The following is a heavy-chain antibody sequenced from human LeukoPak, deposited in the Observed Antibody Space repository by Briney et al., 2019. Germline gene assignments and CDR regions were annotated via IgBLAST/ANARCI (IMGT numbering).Heavy chain of an antibody. J-gene: IGHJ4*02. D-gene: IGHD1-26*01. CDR2: INHSGST. CDR3: ARERWANIQPFHY. V-gene: IGHV4-34*01. CDR1: GGSFSGYY. Sequence: SETLSLTCAVYGGSFSGYYWSWIRQPPGKGLEWIGEINHSGSTNYNPSLKSRVTISVDTSKNQFSLKLSSVTAADTAVYNCARERWANIQPFHYWGQGTLVTASS.